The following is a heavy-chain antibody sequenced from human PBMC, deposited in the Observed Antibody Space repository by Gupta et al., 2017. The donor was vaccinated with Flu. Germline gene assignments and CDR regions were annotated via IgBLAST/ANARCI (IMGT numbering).Heavy chain of an antibody. J-gene: IGHJ4*02. V-gene: IGHV4-38-2*01. D-gene: IGHD3-22*01. CDR2: IYHSGST. CDR1: GYSISSGYY. Sequence: QVQLQESGPGLVKPSETLSLTCAVSGYSISSGYYRGWIRQPPGKGLEWIGSIYHSGSTYYNPSLKGRVTISVDTSKNQFSLKLSSVTAADTAVYYCARGGVDGGSGYYYVPLLDYWGQGTLVTVSS. CDR3: ARGGVDGGSGYYYVPLLDY.